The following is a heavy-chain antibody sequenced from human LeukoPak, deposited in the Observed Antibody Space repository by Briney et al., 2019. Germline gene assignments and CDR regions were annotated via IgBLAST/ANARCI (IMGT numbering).Heavy chain of an antibody. J-gene: IGHJ4*02. CDR2: ISGSGGST. CDR1: GFTFRSYA. V-gene: IGHV3-23*01. D-gene: IGHD3-10*01. CDR3: ARDRGASSYYFDY. Sequence: GGSLRLSCTASGFTFRSYAMSWVRQAPGKGLEWVSAISGSGGSTYYADSVKGRFTISRDNSKNTLYLQMNSLRAEDTAVYYCARDRGASSYYFDYWGQGTLVTVSS.